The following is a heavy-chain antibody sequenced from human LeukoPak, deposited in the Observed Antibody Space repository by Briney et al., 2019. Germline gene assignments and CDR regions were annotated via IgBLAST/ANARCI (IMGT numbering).Heavy chain of an antibody. Sequence: GGSLRLSCAASGFTFSSYEMNWVRQAPGKGLEWVSYISSSGSTIYYADSVKGRFTISRDNAKNSLYLQMNSLRAEDTAVYYCARAYDNYGSGSEYFDYWGQGTLVTVSS. CDR2: ISSSGSTI. D-gene: IGHD3-10*01. CDR3: ARAYDNYGSGSEYFDY. CDR1: GFTFSSYE. J-gene: IGHJ4*02. V-gene: IGHV3-48*03.